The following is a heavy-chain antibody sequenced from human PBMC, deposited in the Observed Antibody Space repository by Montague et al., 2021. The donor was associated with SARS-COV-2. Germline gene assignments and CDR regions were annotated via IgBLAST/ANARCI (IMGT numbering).Heavy chain of an antibody. CDR2: IYTNETLSGNT. CDR1: GGSISGYY. D-gene: IGHD1-26*01. J-gene: IGHJ4*02. Sequence: SETLSLTCTVSGGSISGYYWTWVRQPAGTRLEWIGRIYTNETLSGNTNYNPSLKNRVTLSVDMSKNQFSLKLNSVTAADTAVYYCARVGGSYSAGIDYWGQGTLVTVSS. V-gene: IGHV4-4*07. CDR3: ARVGGSYSAGIDY.